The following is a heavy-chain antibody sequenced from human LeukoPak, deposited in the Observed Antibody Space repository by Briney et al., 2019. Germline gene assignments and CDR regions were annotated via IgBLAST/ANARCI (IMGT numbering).Heavy chain of an antibody. CDR3: ARGPGTLHY. CDR1: GDSVSSNSAA. J-gene: IGHJ4*02. V-gene: IGHV6-1*01. Sequence: SQTLSLTCAISGDSVSSNSAAWNWIRQSSSRGLEWLGRTYFRSKWFSAYAVSVKGRITISPDASKNQFSLQLRSVSPEDTAVYYCARGPGTLHYWGQGTLVTVSS. CDR2: TYFRSKWFS. D-gene: IGHD1-1*01.